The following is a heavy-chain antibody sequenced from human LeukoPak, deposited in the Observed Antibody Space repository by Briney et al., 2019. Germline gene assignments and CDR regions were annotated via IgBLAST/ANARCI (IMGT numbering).Heavy chain of an antibody. CDR1: GGSISSYY. D-gene: IGHD6-19*01. CDR3: ARDTPYSSGWYYFDY. Sequence: PSETLSLTCTVSGGSISSYYWSWIRQPPGKGLEWIGYIYYSGSTNYNPSLKSRVTISVDTSKNQFSLKLSSVTAADTAVYYCARDTPYSSGWYYFDYWGQGTLVTVSS. J-gene: IGHJ4*02. V-gene: IGHV4-59*01. CDR2: IYYSGST.